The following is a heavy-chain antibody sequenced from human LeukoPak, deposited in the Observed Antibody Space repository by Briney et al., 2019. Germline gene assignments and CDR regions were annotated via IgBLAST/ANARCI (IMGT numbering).Heavy chain of an antibody. Sequence: GGSLRHSCAASGFTFSISAMSWVRQAPGKGLEWVSGISGSGGITYYADSVKGRFTISRDNSRNTLHLQMNSLRADDTAVYYCTQAKTAVAALGYCDLWGRGTLVTVSS. CDR1: GFTFSISA. CDR3: TQAKTAVAALGYCDL. CDR2: ISGSGGIT. J-gene: IGHJ2*01. V-gene: IGHV3-23*01. D-gene: IGHD6-19*01.